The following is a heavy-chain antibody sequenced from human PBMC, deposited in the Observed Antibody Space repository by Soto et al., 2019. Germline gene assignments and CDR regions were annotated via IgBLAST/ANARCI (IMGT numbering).Heavy chain of an antibody. V-gene: IGHV3-33*01. Sequence: QVQLVESGGGVVQPGRSLRLSCAASGFTFSSYGMHWVRQAPGKGLEWVAVIWYDGSNKYYADSVKGRFTISRDNSKNTLYLQMNSLRAEDTAVYCCARDRYSSGWGLDYWGQGTLVTVSS. CDR3: ARDRYSSGWGLDY. CDR2: IWYDGSNK. CDR1: GFTFSSYG. J-gene: IGHJ4*02. D-gene: IGHD6-19*01.